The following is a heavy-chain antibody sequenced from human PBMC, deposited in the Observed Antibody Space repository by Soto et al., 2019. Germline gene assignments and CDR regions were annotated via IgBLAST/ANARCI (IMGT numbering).Heavy chain of an antibody. V-gene: IGHV3-11*01. CDR3: ARGYSYGGNYYYGMDV. Sequence: GGSLRLSCAASGFTFSDYYMSWIRQAPGKGLEWVSYISSSGSTIYYADSVKGRFTISRDNAKNSLYLQMNSLRAEDTAVYYCARGYSYGGNYYYGMDVWGQGTTVTVSS. CDR2: ISSSGSTI. CDR1: GFTFSDYY. D-gene: IGHD5-18*01. J-gene: IGHJ6*02.